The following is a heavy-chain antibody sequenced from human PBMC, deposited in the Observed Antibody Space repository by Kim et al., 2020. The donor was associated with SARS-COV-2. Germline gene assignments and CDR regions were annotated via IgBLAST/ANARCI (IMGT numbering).Heavy chain of an antibody. CDR3: ARVLPRWLGMDV. D-gene: IGHD5-12*01. J-gene: IGHJ6*02. CDR2: INAGNGNT. Sequence: ASVKVSCKASGYTFTSYAMHWVRQAPGQRLEWMGWINAGNGNTKYSQKFQGRVTITRDTSASTAYMELSSLRSEDTAVYYCARVLPRWLGMDVWGQGTTVTVSS. CDR1: GYTFTSYA. V-gene: IGHV1-3*01.